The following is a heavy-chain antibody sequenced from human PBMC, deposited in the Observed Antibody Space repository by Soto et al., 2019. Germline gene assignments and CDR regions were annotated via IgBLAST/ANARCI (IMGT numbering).Heavy chain of an antibody. J-gene: IGHJ4*02. CDR1: VYTFTSYA. D-gene: IGHD6-19*01. Sequence: ASVKVSCKASVYTFTSYAIHWVRQAPGQRLEWMGWINAGNGNTKYSQKFQGRVTITRDTSASTAYMELSSLRSEDTAVYYCARVSGWYYFDYWGQGTLVTVPQ. V-gene: IGHV1-3*01. CDR2: INAGNGNT. CDR3: ARVSGWYYFDY.